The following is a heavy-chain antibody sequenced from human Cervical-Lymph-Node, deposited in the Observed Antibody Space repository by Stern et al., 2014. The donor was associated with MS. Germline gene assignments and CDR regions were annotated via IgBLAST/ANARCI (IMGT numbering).Heavy chain of an antibody. V-gene: IGHV3-23*04. CDR1: GFAFASYA. J-gene: IGHJ2*01. Sequence: EVQLVESGGSLAQPGGSLRLSCAASGFAFASYAMTWVRQVPGKGLEWVTSISGSGGSTYYADSAKGRFTISRDNSKNTLYLQMNSLRADDAAIYYCARDVEGSGYLYWYFDLWGRGTLVNVSS. CDR3: ARDVEGSGYLYWYFDL. D-gene: IGHD3-22*01. CDR2: ISGSGGST.